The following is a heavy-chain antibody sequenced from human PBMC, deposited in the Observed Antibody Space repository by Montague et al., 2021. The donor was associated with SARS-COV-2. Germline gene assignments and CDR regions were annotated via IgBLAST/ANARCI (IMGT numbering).Heavy chain of an antibody. CDR1: DGSFSDYS. V-gene: IGHV4-34*01. D-gene: IGHD3-22*01. CDR3: ARGQQHINMVVAVVTGGEYYFDF. Sequence: SETLSLTCAVYDGSFSDYSWTWIRQPPGKGLEWIGEINHRGSTNYNPSLKSRVTISVDTSKNQFSLKMTSVTAADTAVYYCARGQQHINMVVAVVTGGEYYFDFWGQGTLVAVSS. J-gene: IGHJ4*02. CDR2: INHRGST.